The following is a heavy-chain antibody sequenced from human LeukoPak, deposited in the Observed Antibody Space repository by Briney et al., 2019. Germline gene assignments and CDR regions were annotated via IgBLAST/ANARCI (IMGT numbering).Heavy chain of an antibody. D-gene: IGHD3-10*01. J-gene: IGHJ4*02. V-gene: IGHV3-11*06. Sequence: DSVKGRFTISRDNAKNSLYLQMNSLRAEDTAVYYCARPMVRGVIITPIDYWGQGTLVTVSS. CDR3: ARPMVRGVIITPIDY.